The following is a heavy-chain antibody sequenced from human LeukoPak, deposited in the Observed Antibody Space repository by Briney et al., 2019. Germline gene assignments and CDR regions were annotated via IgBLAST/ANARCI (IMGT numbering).Heavy chain of an antibody. CDR2: INHSGST. Sequence: PSETLSLTCAVYGGSFSGYYWSWIRQPPGKGLEWIGEINHSGSTNYNPSLKSRVTISVDTSKNQFSLKLSSVTAADAAVYYCARWRRVYSRYYYFDYWGQGNLVTVSS. D-gene: IGHD6-13*01. CDR3: ARWRRVYSRYYYFDY. V-gene: IGHV4-34*01. CDR1: GGSFSGYY. J-gene: IGHJ4*02.